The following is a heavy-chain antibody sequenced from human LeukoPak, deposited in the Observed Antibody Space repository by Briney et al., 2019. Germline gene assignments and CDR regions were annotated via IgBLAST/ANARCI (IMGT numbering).Heavy chain of an antibody. CDR3: AIRRPLGYCSSTSCYAEWGFDY. Sequence: SETLSLTCAVSGYSISSGYYWGWIRQPPGKGLEWIGSIYHSGRTYYNPSLKSRVTISVDTSKNQFSLKLSSVTAADTAVYYCAIRRPLGYCSSTSCYAEWGFDYWGQGTLVTVSS. J-gene: IGHJ4*02. CDR1: GYSISSGYY. V-gene: IGHV4-38-2*01. D-gene: IGHD2-2*01. CDR2: IYHSGRT.